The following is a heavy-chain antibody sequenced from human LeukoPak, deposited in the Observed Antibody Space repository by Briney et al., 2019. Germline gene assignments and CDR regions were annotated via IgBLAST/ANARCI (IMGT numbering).Heavy chain of an antibody. D-gene: IGHD6-19*01. CDR2: MCYSGSS. Sequence: ASETLSLTCTVSGGSISSTSYCGGWIRQPPGKGLEWIGSMCYSGSSDHNPSLKSRVTISVDTSKNHFSLKLSSVTAADTAVYYCARHLSQSSGSKRGFDYWGQGTLVTVSS. V-gene: IGHV4-39*01. J-gene: IGHJ4*02. CDR1: GGSISSTSYC. CDR3: ARHLSQSSGSKRGFDY.